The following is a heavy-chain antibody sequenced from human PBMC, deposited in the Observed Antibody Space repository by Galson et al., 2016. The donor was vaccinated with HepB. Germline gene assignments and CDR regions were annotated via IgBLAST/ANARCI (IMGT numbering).Heavy chain of an antibody. V-gene: IGHV3-9*01. CDR2: ISWNSGSI. CDR1: GFTFDDYA. J-gene: IGHJ4*02. D-gene: IGHD2-15*01. Sequence: SLRLSCAASGFTFDDYAMHWVRQAPGKGLEWVSGISWNSGSIGYADSVKGRFTISRDNAKNSLYLQMNSLRAEDTAVYYCAKGVYCSGDKCYSDEGFFDYWGQGTLVTVSS. CDR3: AKGVYCSGDKCYSDEGFFDY.